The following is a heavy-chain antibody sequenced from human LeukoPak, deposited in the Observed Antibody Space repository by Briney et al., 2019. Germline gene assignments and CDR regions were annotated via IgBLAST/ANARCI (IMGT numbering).Heavy chain of an antibody. D-gene: IGHD5-12*01. J-gene: IGHJ4*02. CDR1: RFTFNSYA. Sequence: GGSLRLSCAASRFTFNSYAMSWVRQAPGKGREWVSVIGGSNGITFYVGSVKGRFTISRDNAKDTLYLQMNSFRAEVTALYYCARNENSGGGSFDYWGQGTLVTVFS. CDR3: ARNENSGGGSFDY. V-gene: IGHV3-23*01. CDR2: IGGSNGIT.